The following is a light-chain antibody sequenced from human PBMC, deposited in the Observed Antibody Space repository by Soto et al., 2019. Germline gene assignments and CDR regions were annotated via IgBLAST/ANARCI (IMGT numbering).Light chain of an antibody. CDR1: QSIAGY. J-gene: IGKJ2*01. CDR2: TAS. V-gene: IGKV1-39*01. CDR3: QQTYSTPHT. Sequence: DIKMTQSPLSLSASVGDRVTITCRASQSIAGYLNWYQQKPGKAPNLLISTASSLQSGVRSRFSGSGSVTDFSLTISSLQPEDFATYYCQQTYSTPHTFGQGTKLEIE.